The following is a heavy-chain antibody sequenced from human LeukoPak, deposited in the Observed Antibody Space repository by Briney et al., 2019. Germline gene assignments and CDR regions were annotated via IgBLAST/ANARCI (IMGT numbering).Heavy chain of an antibody. V-gene: IGHV3-9*01. CDR2: ISWNSGSI. J-gene: IGHJ6*02. CDR3: AKVTLKYYYYGMDV. CDR1: GFTFDDYA. Sequence: GGSLRLPCAASGFTFDDYAMHWVRQAPGKGLEWVSGISWNSGSIGYADSVKGRFTISRDNAKNSLYLQMNSLRAEDTALYYCAKVTLKYYYYGMDVWGQGTTVTVSS.